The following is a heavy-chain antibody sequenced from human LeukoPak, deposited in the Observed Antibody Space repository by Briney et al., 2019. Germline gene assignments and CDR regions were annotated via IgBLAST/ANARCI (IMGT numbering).Heavy chain of an antibody. CDR3: ARVFSSSTGVDY. J-gene: IGHJ4*02. D-gene: IGHD6-6*01. CDR1: GFTFSSYW. Sequence: AGGSLRLSCAASGFTFSSYWMNWIRQPPGKGLEWIGEINHSGSTNYNPSLKSRVTISVDTSRNQFSLKLSSVTAADTAVYYCARVFSSSTGVDYWGQGTLVTVSS. CDR2: INHSGST. V-gene: IGHV4-34*01.